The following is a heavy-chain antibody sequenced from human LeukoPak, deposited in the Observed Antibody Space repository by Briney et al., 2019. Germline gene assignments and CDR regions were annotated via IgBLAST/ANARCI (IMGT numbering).Heavy chain of an antibody. CDR2: INPNSGGT. J-gene: IGHJ3*02. CDR1: GYTFTGYY. CDR3: ARLSEQLVLLFGAFDI. V-gene: IGHV1-2*02. D-gene: IGHD6-6*01. Sequence: GASVKVSCKASGYTFTGYYMHWVRQAPGQGLEWMGWINPNSGGTNYAQKFQGRVTMTRDTSISTAYLQWSSLKASDTAMYYCARLSEQLVLLFGAFDIWGQGTMVTVSS.